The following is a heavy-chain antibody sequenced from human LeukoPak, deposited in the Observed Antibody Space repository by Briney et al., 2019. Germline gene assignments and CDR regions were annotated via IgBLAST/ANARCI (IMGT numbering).Heavy chain of an antibody. D-gene: IGHD2-2*01. CDR2: IIPIFGTA. CDR1: GGTFSSYA. CDR3: ARVGLRYCSSTSCTPDWYFDL. Sequence: SVKVSCKASGGTFSSYAISWVRQAPGQGLEWMGGIIPIFGTANYAQKFQGRVTITTDESTSTAYMELSSLRSEDTAVYYCARVGLRYCSSTSCTPDWYFDLWGRGTLVTVSS. V-gene: IGHV1-69*05. J-gene: IGHJ2*01.